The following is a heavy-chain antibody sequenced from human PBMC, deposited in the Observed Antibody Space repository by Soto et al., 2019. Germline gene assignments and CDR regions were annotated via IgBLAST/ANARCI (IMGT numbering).Heavy chain of an antibody. CDR1: GGSFSGYY. V-gene: IGHV4-34*01. J-gene: IGHJ4*02. CDR2: INHSGST. CDR3: ARAKTYDYVWGSYRPYFDY. D-gene: IGHD3-16*02. Sequence: PXGTLSLTCAVYGGSFSGYYWSWIRQPAGKGLEWIGEINHSGSTNYNPSLKSRVTISVDTSKNQFSLKLSSVTAADTAVYYCARAKTYDYVWGSYRPYFDYWGQGTLVTVSS.